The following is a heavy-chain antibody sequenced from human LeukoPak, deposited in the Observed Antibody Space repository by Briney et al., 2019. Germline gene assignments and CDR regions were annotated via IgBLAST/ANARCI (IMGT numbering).Heavy chain of an antibody. CDR3: ARLIYSSGYYLDF. D-gene: IGHD3-22*01. CDR1: GYSISSGYY. CDR2: IYHRGST. V-gene: IGHV4-38-2*01. Sequence: SETLSLTCDVSGYSISSGYYWGWIRQPPGKGLEWIGTIYHRGSTYYDPSLKSRVTISIDTSKNQFSLKLSSVTAADTAVYYCARLIYSSGYYLDFWGQGTLVTVSS. J-gene: IGHJ4*02.